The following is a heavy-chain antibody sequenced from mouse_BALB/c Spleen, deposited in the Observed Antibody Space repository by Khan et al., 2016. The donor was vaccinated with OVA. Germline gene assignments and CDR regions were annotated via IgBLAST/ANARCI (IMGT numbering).Heavy chain of an antibody. J-gene: IGHJ3*01. CDR2: VCPGGHYT. V-gene: IGHV5-6*01. D-gene: IGHD1-1*01. CDR1: GFTFSTYG. Sequence: DVHLVESGGDVVKPGGSLKLSCAASGFTFSTYGMSWVRQTPDKGLEWVATVCPGGHYTYYPDTVKGRFTISRDNSKDTVHLQMSSLQSEDSAMFYCARLAYFDDSEGFAYWGQGALVTVSA. CDR3: ARLAYFDDSEGFAY.